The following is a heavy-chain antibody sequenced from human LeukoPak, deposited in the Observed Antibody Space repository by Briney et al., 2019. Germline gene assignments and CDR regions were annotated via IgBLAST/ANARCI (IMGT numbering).Heavy chain of an antibody. J-gene: IGHJ4*02. V-gene: IGHV3-30*03. Sequence: PGGSLRLSCAASGFTFSRYGMHWVRQAPGKGLEWVAVISYDGSNKYYAESVKGRFTISRDNSKNTLYLQMNSLRAEDTAVYYCVTETTVTGWGYWGQGTLVTASS. CDR3: VTETTVTGWGY. D-gene: IGHD4-17*01. CDR2: ISYDGSNK. CDR1: GFTFSRYG.